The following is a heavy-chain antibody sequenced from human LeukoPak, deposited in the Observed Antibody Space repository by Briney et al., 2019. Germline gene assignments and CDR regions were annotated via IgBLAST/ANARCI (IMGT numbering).Heavy chain of an antibody. CDR2: ISSSSSTI. V-gene: IGHV3-48*04. CDR3: ARERRIAARPGYFDY. J-gene: IGHJ4*02. CDR1: GFTFSSYS. Sequence: GGSLRLSCAASGFTFSSYSMNWVRQAPGKGLEWVSYISSSSSTIYYADSVKGRFTISGDNAKNSLYLQMNSLRAEDAAVYYCARERRIAARPGYFDYWGQGTLVTVSS. D-gene: IGHD6-6*01.